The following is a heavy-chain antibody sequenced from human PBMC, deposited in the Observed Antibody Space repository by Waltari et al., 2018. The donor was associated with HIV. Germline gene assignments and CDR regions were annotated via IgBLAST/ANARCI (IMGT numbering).Heavy chain of an antibody. Sequence: QVQLVQSGAEVKKPGASVKVSCKASGYTFTSYAMHWVRQAPGQRLEWMGWINAGNGNTKYSQKFQGRVTITRDTSASTAYMELSSLRSEDTAVYYCARGYYGSGSYYSPYYGMDVWGQGTTVTVSS. CDR1: GYTFTSYA. J-gene: IGHJ6*02. CDR3: ARGYYGSGSYYSPYYGMDV. D-gene: IGHD3-10*01. CDR2: INAGNGNT. V-gene: IGHV1-3*01.